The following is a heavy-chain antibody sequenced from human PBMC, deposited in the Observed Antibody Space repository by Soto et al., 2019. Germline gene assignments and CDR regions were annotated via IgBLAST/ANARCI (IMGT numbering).Heavy chain of an antibody. CDR1: GFTFSNAW. CDR2: IESKTDGGTT. V-gene: IGHV3-15*04. CDR3: TTDPPPITMVRGVIRNWFDP. J-gene: IGHJ5*02. Sequence: GGSLRLSCAASGFTFSNAWMSWFRQAPGKGLEWVGRIESKTDGGTTDYAAPVKGRFTISRDDSKNTLYLQMNSLKTEDTAVYYCTTDPPPITMVRGVIRNWFDPWGQGTLVTVSS. D-gene: IGHD3-10*01.